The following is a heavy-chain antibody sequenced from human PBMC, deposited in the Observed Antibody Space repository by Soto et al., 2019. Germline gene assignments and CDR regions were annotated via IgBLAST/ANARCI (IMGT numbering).Heavy chain of an antibody. CDR2: IDPSDSYT. V-gene: IGHV5-10-1*01. Sequence: PGESLKISCKGSGYSFTSCWISWVRQMPGKGLEWMGRIDPSDSYTNYSPSFQGHVTISADKSISTAYLQWSSLKASDTAMYYCARFPYDILTGYPYWGQGTLVTVSS. D-gene: IGHD3-9*01. CDR1: GYSFTSCW. CDR3: ARFPYDILTGYPY. J-gene: IGHJ4*02.